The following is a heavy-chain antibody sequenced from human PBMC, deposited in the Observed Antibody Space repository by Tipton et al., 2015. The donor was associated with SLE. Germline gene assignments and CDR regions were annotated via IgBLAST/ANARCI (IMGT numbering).Heavy chain of an antibody. CDR1: GGSISSYY. CDR3: ARGLAAAGRVYFDY. CDR2: IYYSGST. Sequence: TLSLTCTVSGGSISSYYWSWIRQPPGKGLEWIGYIYYSGSTNYNPSLKSRVTISVDTSKNQFSLKLSSVTAADTAVYYCARGLAAAGRVYFDYWGQGTLVTVSS. V-gene: IGHV4-59*12. D-gene: IGHD6-13*01. J-gene: IGHJ4*02.